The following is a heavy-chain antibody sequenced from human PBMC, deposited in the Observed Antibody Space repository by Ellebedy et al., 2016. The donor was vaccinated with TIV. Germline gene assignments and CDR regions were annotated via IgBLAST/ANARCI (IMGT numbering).Heavy chain of an antibody. CDR3: AKSPSNSAALDI. J-gene: IGHJ3*02. D-gene: IGHD6-6*01. V-gene: IGHV3-23*01. CDR1: GFTFSSYS. CDR2: LTGSGGST. Sequence: GESLKISCAASGFTFSSYSMSWVRQAPGKGLEWVSTLTGSGGSTYYADSVKGRFTISRDNSKNTLYLQMNSLRAVDTAVYYCAKSPSNSAALDIWGQGTMVTVSS.